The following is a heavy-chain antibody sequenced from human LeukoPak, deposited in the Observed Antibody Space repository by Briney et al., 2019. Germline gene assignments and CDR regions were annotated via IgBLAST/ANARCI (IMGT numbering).Heavy chain of an antibody. J-gene: IGHJ4*02. CDR2: IRYDGSNK. CDR3: AKLHILISGTAIGY. V-gene: IGHV3-30*02. Sequence: SGGSLRLSCAASGFTFSSYGMHWVRQAPGKGLEWVAFIRYDGSNKYYADSVKGRFTISRDNSKNTLYLQMNSLRAEDTAVYYCAKLHILISGTAIGYWGQGTLVTVSS. D-gene: IGHD3-9*01. CDR1: GFTFSSYG.